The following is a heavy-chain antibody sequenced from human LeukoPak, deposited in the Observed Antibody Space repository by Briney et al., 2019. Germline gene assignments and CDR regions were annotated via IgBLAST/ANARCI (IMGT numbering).Heavy chain of an antibody. CDR3: ARDIGPLIVVVPAATVFDC. CDR1: GYTFTGYY. CDR2: ISSYNGNT. D-gene: IGHD2-2*01. Sequence: GASVTVSCKSCGYTFTGYYMHWVRQAPGQGLEWMGWISSYNGNTNYAQRLQGRVTMNTDTSTRAAYMELRSLRSDDTAVYYCARDIGPLIVVVPAATVFDCWVQGTLVTVSS. J-gene: IGHJ4*02. V-gene: IGHV1-18*04.